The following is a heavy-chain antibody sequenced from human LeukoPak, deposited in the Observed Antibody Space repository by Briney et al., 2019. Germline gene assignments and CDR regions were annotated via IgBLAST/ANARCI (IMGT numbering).Heavy chain of an antibody. Sequence: GGSLRLSCATSGFTFSTFWMSWVRQAPGKGLEWVANIKQDGSHKNSVNSVMGRVTISIDNAKNSVYLQMDSLSAEETAVYYCTGGQGSLQHSWGQGTLVTVSS. D-gene: IGHD5-24*01. CDR1: GFTFSTFW. V-gene: IGHV3-7*04. CDR3: TGGQGSLQHS. J-gene: IGHJ5*02. CDR2: IKQDGSHK.